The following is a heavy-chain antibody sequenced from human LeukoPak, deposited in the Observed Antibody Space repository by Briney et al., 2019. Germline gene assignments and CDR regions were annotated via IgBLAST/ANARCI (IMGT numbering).Heavy chain of an antibody. CDR2: ISSSGSTI. V-gene: IGHV3-11*01. CDR3: ARDRSYGDYEVGAFDY. Sequence: GGSLRLSCAASGFTFSDYYMSWLRQAPGKGLEWVSYISSSGSTIYYADSLKGRFTISRNNSKNTLYLQINSLRAEDTAVYYCARDRSYGDYEVGAFDYWGQGTLVTVSS. D-gene: IGHD4-17*01. J-gene: IGHJ4*02. CDR1: GFTFSDYY.